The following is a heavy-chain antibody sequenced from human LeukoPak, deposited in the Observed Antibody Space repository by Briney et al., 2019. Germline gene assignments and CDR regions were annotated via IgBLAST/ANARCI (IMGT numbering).Heavy chain of an antibody. CDR2: INVCNGNT. CDR3: ARAGGIAVPGGDHYFDY. J-gene: IGHJ4*02. V-gene: IGHV1-3*01. D-gene: IGHD6-19*01. CDR1: GYSFTNYA. Sequence: ASVKVSCKASGYSFTNYAIHWVRQAPGQRLEWMGWINVCNGNTKYSQKFQGRVTIFRDTSATTAYMELSSLKSEDTAVYFCARAGGIAVPGGDHYFDYWGQGTLVTVSS.